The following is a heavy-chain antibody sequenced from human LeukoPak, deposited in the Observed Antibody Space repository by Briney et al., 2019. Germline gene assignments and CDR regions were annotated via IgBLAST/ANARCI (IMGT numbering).Heavy chain of an antibody. CDR1: GGTFSSYA. CDR2: ISTYNGNT. V-gene: IGHV1-18*01. D-gene: IGHD6-25*01. J-gene: IGHJ4*02. Sequence: ASVKVSCKASGGTFSSYAISWVRQAPGQGLEWMGWISTYNGNTKYAQKFQGRVTMTTDTSTSTAYMELRSLRSDDTAVYYCARDPSNSSGWRAWGDYWGQGILVTVSS. CDR3: ARDPSNSSGWRAWGDY.